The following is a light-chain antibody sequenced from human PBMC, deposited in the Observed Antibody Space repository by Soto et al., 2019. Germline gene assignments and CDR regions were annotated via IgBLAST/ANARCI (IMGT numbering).Light chain of an antibody. CDR2: GAS. Sequence: ILLTQSPATLSASLGDRVTLTCRASQSVTTRLAWYQHKPGQAPRLLMSGASSRAYGVPVTFSGSGSGTDFTLTIITLEPEDFALYYCQQYGGSPITFGLGTRLEIK. CDR1: QSVTTR. J-gene: IGKJ5*01. CDR3: QQYGGSPIT. V-gene: IGKV3-20*01.